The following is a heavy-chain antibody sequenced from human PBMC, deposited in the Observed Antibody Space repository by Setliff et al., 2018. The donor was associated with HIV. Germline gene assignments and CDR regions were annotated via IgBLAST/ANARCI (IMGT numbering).Heavy chain of an antibody. CDR2: INAGNGNT. V-gene: IGHV1-3*03. J-gene: IGHJ6*04. CDR1: GYTFTSYA. Sequence: ASVKVSCKASGYTFTSYAMHWVRQAPGQRLEWMGWINAGNGNTKYSQEFQGRVTITRDTSMSTAYMELSSLTSEDTAVYYCASGKGVRGVIIRGGLDVWGKGTTVTVSS. CDR3: ASGKGVRGVIIRGGLDV. D-gene: IGHD3-10*01.